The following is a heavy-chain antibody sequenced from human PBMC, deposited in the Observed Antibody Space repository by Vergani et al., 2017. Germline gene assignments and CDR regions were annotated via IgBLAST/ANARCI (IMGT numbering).Heavy chain of an antibody. D-gene: IGHD6-6*01. CDR3: AIDSSSSEAIYYYYGMDV. V-gene: IGHV4-61*02. J-gene: IGHJ6*02. CDR2: IYTSGST. Sequence: QVQLQESGPGLVKPSQTLSLTCTVSGGSISSGSYYWSWIRQPAGKGLEWIGRIYTSGSTNYNPSLKSRVTISVDTSKNQFSLKLSSVTAADTAVYYCAIDSSSSEAIYYYYGMDVWGQGTTVTVSS. CDR1: GGSISSGSYY.